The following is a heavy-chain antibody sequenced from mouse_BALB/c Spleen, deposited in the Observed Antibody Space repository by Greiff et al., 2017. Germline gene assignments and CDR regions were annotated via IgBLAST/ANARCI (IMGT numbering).Heavy chain of an antibody. D-gene: IGHD2-10*02. CDR3: ARWGYGNFFFDY. V-gene: IGHV1-80*01. CDR1: GYAFSSYW. J-gene: IGHJ2*01. CDR2: IYPGDGDT. Sequence: VKLMESGAELVRPGSSVKISCKASGYAFSSYWMNWVKQRPGQGLEWIGQIYPGDGDTNYNGKFKGKATLTADKSSSTAYMQLSSLTSEDSAVYFCARWGYGNFFFDYWGQGTTLTVSS.